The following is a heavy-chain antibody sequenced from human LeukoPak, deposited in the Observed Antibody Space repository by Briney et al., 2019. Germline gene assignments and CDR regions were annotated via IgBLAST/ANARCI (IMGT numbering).Heavy chain of an antibody. CDR2: ITSSSSNM. D-gene: IGHD3-10*01. CDR3: ARDQGDGVRGVNFDY. CDR1: GFSFSSYS. Sequence: GGSLGLSCAASGFSFSSYSMNWVRQAPGKGLEWVSYITSSSSNMYSADSVKGRFTISRDNAQNSLYLQMNSLRDEDTAVYYCARDQGDGVRGVNFDYWGQGTLVTVSS. J-gene: IGHJ4*02. V-gene: IGHV3-48*02.